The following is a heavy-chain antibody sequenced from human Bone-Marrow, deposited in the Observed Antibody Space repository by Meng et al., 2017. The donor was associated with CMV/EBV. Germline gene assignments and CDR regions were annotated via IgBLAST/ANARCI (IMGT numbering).Heavy chain of an antibody. Sequence: SVKVSCKASGGTFSSYTISWVRQAPGQGLEWMGRIIPILGIANYAQKFQGRVTITADKSTSTAYMELSSLRSEDTAVYYCARAPRGDYGDYWGQGTLVTVSS. CDR1: GGTFSSYT. CDR3: ARAPRGDYGDY. V-gene: IGHV1-69*02. D-gene: IGHD4-17*01. J-gene: IGHJ4*02. CDR2: IIPILGIA.